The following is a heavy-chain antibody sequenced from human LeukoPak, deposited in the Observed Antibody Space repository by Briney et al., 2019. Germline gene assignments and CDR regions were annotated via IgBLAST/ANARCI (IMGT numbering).Heavy chain of an antibody. D-gene: IGHD2-15*01. CDR1: GFIFSSYW. CDR2: IKTDGTTT. Sequence: PGGSLRLSCAASGFIFSSYWMYWVRRVPGKGLVWVSRIKTDGTTTNYADSVQGRFTVSRDNAKSTLYLQMNSLRAEDTAVYFCTRDYCAGGSCFSGPGYWGQGTLVTVSS. V-gene: IGHV3-74*01. CDR3: TRDYCAGGSCFSGPGY. J-gene: IGHJ4*02.